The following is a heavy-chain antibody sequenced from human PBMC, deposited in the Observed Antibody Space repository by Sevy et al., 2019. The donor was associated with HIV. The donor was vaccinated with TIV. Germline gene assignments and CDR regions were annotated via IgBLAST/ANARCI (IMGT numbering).Heavy chain of an antibody. Sequence: GGSLRLSCTVSGFIFGDYDMHWVRQAPGKGLEWVSLILDRGDQTFYGESVKGRSTISRDNAKNTLYIQMSRLRNEDTAVYYCVAEPPSGGHGNYHYGLDLWGQGTTVTVSS. J-gene: IGHJ6*02. CDR2: ILDRGDQT. CDR3: VAEPPSGGHGNYHYGLDL. D-gene: IGHD3-16*01. CDR1: GFIFGDYD. V-gene: IGHV3-30*03.